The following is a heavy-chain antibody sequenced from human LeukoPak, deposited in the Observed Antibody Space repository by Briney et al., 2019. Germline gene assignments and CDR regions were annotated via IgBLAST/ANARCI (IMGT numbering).Heavy chain of an antibody. J-gene: IGHJ4*02. Sequence: GGSLRLSCVASGFPFSSYWMTWVRQTPGKGLEWVASIKEDGSEKYYVDSVKGRFTISRDNAKNSLYLQMNSLRAEDTAVYYCARGPAVAGSFDYWGQGTLVTVSS. CDR2: IKEDGSEK. D-gene: IGHD6-19*01. V-gene: IGHV3-7*03. CDR1: GFPFSSYW. CDR3: ARGPAVAGSFDY.